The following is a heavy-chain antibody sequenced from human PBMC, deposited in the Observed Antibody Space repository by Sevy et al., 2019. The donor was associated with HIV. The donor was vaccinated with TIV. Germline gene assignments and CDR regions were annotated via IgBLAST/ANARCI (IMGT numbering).Heavy chain of an antibody. CDR2: ISSSSSYI. J-gene: IGHJ3*02. D-gene: IGHD3-10*01. Sequence: GGSLRLSCAASGFTFSSYSMNWVRQAPGKGLEWVSSISSSSSYIYYADSVKGRFTISRDNAKNSLYLQMNSLRAEDTAVYYCASDLSASRKGNAFDIWGQRTMVTVSS. CDR3: ASDLSASRKGNAFDI. CDR1: GFTFSSYS. V-gene: IGHV3-21*01.